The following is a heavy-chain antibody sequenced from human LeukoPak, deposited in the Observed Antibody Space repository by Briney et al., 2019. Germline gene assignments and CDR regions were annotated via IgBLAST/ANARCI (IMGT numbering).Heavy chain of an antibody. CDR3: AAGYYDILTGYS. Sequence: SVKVSCKASGFTFTSSAMQWVRQARGQRLEWIGWIVVGSGNTNYAQKFQERVTITRDMSTSTAYMVLSSLRSEDTAVYYCAAGYYDILTGYSWGQGTLVTVSS. CDR1: GFTFTSSA. CDR2: IVVGSGNT. V-gene: IGHV1-58*02. D-gene: IGHD3-9*01. J-gene: IGHJ5*02.